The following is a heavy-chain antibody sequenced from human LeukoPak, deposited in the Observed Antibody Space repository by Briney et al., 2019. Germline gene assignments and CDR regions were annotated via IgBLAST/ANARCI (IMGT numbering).Heavy chain of an antibody. V-gene: IGHV3-21*01. CDR1: GFTFSRHT. CDR3: ARGLYCGDVNCYFRRSFDL. D-gene: IGHD2-15*01. Sequence: GGSLRLSCAASGFTFSRHTMNWVRQAPGKGLEWVSSITSTSSNIYYADSVKGRFTLSRDNTRNSLYLQISSLRAEDTAVYYCARGLYCGDVNCYFRRSFDLWGQGTLVTVSS. J-gene: IGHJ3*01. CDR2: ITSTSSNI.